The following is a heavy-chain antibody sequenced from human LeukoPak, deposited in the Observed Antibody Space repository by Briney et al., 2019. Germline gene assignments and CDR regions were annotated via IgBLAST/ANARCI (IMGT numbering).Heavy chain of an antibody. CDR2: IKEDGSEI. Sequence: GGSLRLSCEVSGFTFRSYWMSWVRQAPGKGLEWVADIKEDGSEINYVDSVRGRFTISRDNANNLLYLEINRRRAEDTAVYYCTREASRNSGYEIDVWGQGTMGTVSS. CDR3: TREASRNSGYEIDV. D-gene: IGHD5-12*01. V-gene: IGHV3-7*01. CDR1: GFTFRSYW. J-gene: IGHJ3*01.